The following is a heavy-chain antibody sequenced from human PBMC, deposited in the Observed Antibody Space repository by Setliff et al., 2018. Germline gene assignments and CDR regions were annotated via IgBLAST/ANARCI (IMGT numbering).Heavy chain of an antibody. V-gene: IGHV4-34*01. CDR1: GGTFSDYY. D-gene: IGHD3-3*01. CDR2: INHRGST. J-gene: IGHJ4*02. Sequence: PSETLSLTCAAYGGTFSDYYWTWIRQPPGKGLEWVGEINHRGSTNYNPSLKSRVTISVDTSKDQFSLKLSSVTAADTAVYYCARVGITIFGVVIPFDYWGQGTLVTVSS. CDR3: ARVGITIFGVVIPFDY.